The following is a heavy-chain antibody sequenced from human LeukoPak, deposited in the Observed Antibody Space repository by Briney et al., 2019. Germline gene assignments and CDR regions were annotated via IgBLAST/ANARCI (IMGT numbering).Heavy chain of an antibody. Sequence: GGSLRLSCAASGFTFSSYGMHWVRQAPGKGLEWVAFIRYDGSNKYYADSVKGRFTISRDNSKNTLYLQMNSLRAEDTAVYYCATPGEETNFGVVYYFDYLGQETPVTGSS. CDR3: ATPGEETNFGVVYYFDY. V-gene: IGHV3-30*02. J-gene: IGHJ4*02. CDR1: GFTFSSYG. D-gene: IGHD3-3*01. CDR2: IRYDGSNK.